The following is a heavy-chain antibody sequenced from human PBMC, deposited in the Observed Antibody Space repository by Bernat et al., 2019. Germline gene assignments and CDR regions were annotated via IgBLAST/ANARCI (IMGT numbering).Heavy chain of an antibody. CDR3: VRGGGYYYYYYGMDV. J-gene: IGHJ6*02. CDR1: GFTVSSNY. CDR2: IYSGGST. Sequence: EVQLVETGGGLIQPGGSLRLSCAASGFTVSSNYMSWVRQAPGKGLEWVSVIYSGGSTYYADSVKGRFTITRDNSKNTLYLQMNSLRAEDTAVYYCVRGGGYYYYYYGMDVWGQGTTVTVSS. V-gene: IGHV3-53*02. D-gene: IGHD4-23*01.